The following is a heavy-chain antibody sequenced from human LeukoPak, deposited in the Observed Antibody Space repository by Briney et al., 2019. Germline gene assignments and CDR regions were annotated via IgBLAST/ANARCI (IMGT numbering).Heavy chain of an antibody. D-gene: IGHD2-15*01. J-gene: IGHJ6*02. CDR1: GYTFTSYY. CDR2: INPSGGST. V-gene: IGHV1-46*01. CDR3: AREVGAYCSGGSCYPPENYGMDV. Sequence: GASVKVSCKASGYTFTSYYMHWVRQAPGQGLEWMGIINPSGGSTSYAQKFQGRVTMTRDTSISTAYMELSRLRSDDTAVYYCAREVGAYCSGGSCYPPENYGMDVWGQGPRSPSP.